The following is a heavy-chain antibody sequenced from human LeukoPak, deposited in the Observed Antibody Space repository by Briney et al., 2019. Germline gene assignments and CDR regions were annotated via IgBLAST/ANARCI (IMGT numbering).Heavy chain of an antibody. CDR2: IIPILGIA. V-gene: IGHV1-69*04. D-gene: IGHD3-10*01. CDR1: GGTFSSYA. Sequence: ASVKVSCKASGGTFSSYAISWVRQAPGQGLEWMGRIIPILGIANYAQKFQGRVTITADKSTSTAYMELSSLRSEDTAVYYCASTYGSGSYADEWGQGTLVTVSS. CDR3: ASTYGSGSYADE. J-gene: IGHJ4*02.